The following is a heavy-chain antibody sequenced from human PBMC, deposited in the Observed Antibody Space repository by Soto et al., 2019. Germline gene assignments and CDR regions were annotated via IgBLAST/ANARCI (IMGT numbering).Heavy chain of an antibody. J-gene: IGHJ6*02. D-gene: IGHD2-2*01. CDR1: GFTFSNAW. CDR3: TKRDIVVVPAASSQKYYYYGMDV. CDR2: IKSKTNGGTT. V-gene: IGHV3-15*07. Sequence: GGSLRLSCAASGFTFSNAWMNWVRQAPGKGLEWVGRIKSKTNGGTTEYAVPVKGRFTNPRDDSQTTMYLQMNSLKTEDTAVYYCTKRDIVVVPAASSQKYYYYGMDVWGQGTTVTVSS.